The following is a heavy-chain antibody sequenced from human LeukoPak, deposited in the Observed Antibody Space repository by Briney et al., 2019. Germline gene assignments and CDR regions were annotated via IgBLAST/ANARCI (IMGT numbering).Heavy chain of an antibody. D-gene: IGHD1-26*01. CDR2: ISSSGGST. Sequence: PGGSLRLSCAVSGFSFNSYAMSWVRQAPGKGLEWVSAISSSGGSTYYADSVKGRFTISRDNSKNTLFLQMNSLRAEDTAVYYCAKDFSGNYKGEYYFDYWGQGTLVTVSS. V-gene: IGHV3-23*01. CDR1: GFSFNSYA. J-gene: IGHJ4*02. CDR3: AKDFSGNYKGEYYFDY.